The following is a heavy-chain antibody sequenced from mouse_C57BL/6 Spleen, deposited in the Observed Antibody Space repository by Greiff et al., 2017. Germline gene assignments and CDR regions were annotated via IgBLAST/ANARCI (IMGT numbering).Heavy chain of an antibody. J-gene: IGHJ2*01. D-gene: IGHD1-1*01. CDR2: IRLKSDNYAT. Sequence: EVQGVESGGGLVQPGGSMKLSCVASGFTFSNYWMNWVRQSPEKGLEWVAQIRLKSDNYATHYAESVKGRFTISRDDSKSSVYLQMNNLSAEDTGIYYCTRDYYGSSLDYWGQGTTLTVSS. CDR1: GFTFSNYW. CDR3: TRDYYGSSLDY. V-gene: IGHV6-3*01.